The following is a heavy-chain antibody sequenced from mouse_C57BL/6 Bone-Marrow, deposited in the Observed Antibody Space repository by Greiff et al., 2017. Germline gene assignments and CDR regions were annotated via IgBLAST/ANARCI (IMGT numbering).Heavy chain of an antibody. V-gene: IGHV3-6*01. CDR3: ARAHYYGSSYYDY. CDR2: ISYDGSN. Sequence: EVHLVESGPGLVKPSQSLSLTCSVTGYSITSGYYWNWIRQFPGNKLEWMGYISYDGSNNYNPSLKNRISITRDTSKNQFFLKLNSVTTEDTATYDCARAHYYGSSYYDYWGQGTTLTVSS. J-gene: IGHJ2*01. D-gene: IGHD1-1*01. CDR1: GYSITSGYY.